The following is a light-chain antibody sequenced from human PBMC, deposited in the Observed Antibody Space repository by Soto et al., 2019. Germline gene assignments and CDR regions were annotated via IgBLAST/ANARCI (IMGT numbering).Light chain of an antibody. V-gene: IGKV1-27*01. J-gene: IGKJ1*01. CDR2: SAS. Sequence: DIQMTQSPSSLSASVGDRVTITCRASQGINNYLAWYQQKPGKAPQLLIYSASTLQSGVPSRFSGSGSGTAFTLTINRLQPEDVATYYCQKYNRAPWTFGQGTKVEI. CDR3: QKYNRAPWT. CDR1: QGINNY.